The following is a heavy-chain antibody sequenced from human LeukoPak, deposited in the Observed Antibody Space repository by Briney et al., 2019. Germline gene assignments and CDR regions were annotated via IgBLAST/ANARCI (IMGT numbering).Heavy chain of an antibody. D-gene: IGHD7-27*01. V-gene: IGHV3-7*04. CDR1: GFTFSAYS. CDR3: ARVLGLKGFDS. CDR2: IRDDGSEE. J-gene: IGHJ5*01. Sequence: GGSLRLSCAASGFTFSAYSMIWVRQAPGRGLEWVANIRDDGSEEYYGDSVRGRFTISRDNAKNSVDLQMHSLRVEDTAVYYCARVLGLKGFDSWGQGTLVTVSS.